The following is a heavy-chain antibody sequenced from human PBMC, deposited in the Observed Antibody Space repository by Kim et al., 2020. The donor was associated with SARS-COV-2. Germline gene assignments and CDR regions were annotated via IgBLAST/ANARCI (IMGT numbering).Heavy chain of an antibody. Sequence: GGSLRLSCAASGFIFSSSAMHWVRQASGKGLEWVARIRSNASSYDSAYAVTGRVRISSYKDEKKITTQMNRNSPETEATAYYYSTRVPGTTVAALGAFD. V-gene: IGHV3-73*01. CDR3: TRVPGTTVAALGAFD. D-gene: IGHD2-15*01. J-gene: IGHJ3*02. CDR1: GFIFSSSA. CDR2: IRSNASSYDS.